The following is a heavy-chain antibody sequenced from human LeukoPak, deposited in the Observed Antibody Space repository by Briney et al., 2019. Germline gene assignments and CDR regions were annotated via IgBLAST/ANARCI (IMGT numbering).Heavy chain of an antibody. CDR3: ARGPGYCSGGSCRHYGMDV. V-gene: IGHV4-39*07. CDR2: INHSGST. J-gene: IGHJ6*02. CDR1: GGSISHGGHY. D-gene: IGHD2-15*01. Sequence: SETLSLTCTVSGGSISHGGHYWGWIRQPPGKGLEWIGEINHSGSTNYNPSLKSRVTISVDTSKNQFSLKLSSVTAADTAVYYCARGPGYCSGGSCRHYGMDVWGQGTTVTVSS.